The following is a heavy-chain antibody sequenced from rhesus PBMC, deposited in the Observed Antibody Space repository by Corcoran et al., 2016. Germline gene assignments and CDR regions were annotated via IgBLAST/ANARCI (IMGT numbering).Heavy chain of an antibody. CDR3: AKGRIQYVY. D-gene: IGHD4-23*01. V-gene: IGHV4-81*01. CDR1: GGPISGYY. Sequence: QVQLQESGPGLVKPSETLSLPCTVSGGPISGYYWSWFRQPPGKGLEWIGNIDGDSAGTNYNPSLKSRVTISKDTSKSQFSLKVSSVTAADTAVYYCAKGRIQYVYWGQGVLVTVSS. CDR2: IDGDSAGT. J-gene: IGHJ4*01.